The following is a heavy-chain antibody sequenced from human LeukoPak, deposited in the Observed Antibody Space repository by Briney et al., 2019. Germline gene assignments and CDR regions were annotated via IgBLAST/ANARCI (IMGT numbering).Heavy chain of an antibody. V-gene: IGHV3-64*01. D-gene: IGHD2-2*02. CDR3: AREGYCSSTSCYISGYYYYMDV. CDR1: GFTFSSYA. CDR2: ISSNGGST. Sequence: GGSLRLSCAASGFTFSSYAMHWVRQAPGKGLEYVSAISSNGGSTYYANSVKGRFTISRDNSKNTLYLQMGSLRAEDMAVYYCAREGYCSSTSCYISGYYYYMDVWGKGTTVTVSS. J-gene: IGHJ6*03.